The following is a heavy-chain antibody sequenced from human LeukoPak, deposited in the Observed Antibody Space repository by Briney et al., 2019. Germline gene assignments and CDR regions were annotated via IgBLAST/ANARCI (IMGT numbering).Heavy chain of an antibody. V-gene: IGHV3-30*04. CDR3: ARGKGTSSRSSFDY. CDR2: ISYDGSNE. D-gene: IGHD6-6*01. CDR1: GFTFSSYV. Sequence: GGSLRLSCAASGFTFSSYVMHWVRQAPGKGLEWVAIISYDGSNEYYADSVKGRFTISRDNSKNTLYLQMNSLRAADTAVYYCARGKGTSSRSSFDYWGQGTLVTVSS. J-gene: IGHJ4*02.